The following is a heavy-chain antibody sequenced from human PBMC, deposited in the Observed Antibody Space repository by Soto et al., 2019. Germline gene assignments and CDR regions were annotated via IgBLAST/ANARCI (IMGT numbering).Heavy chain of an antibody. Sequence: PGGSLRLSCAASGFSLRSQWMHWIRQAPGKGLEWVSRTSPDGSTIYADSVKGRFTISRDNSKNTLYLQMNSLRAEDTAVYYCATRVWITGTRVDYWGQGTLVTVSS. J-gene: IGHJ4*02. CDR2: TSPDGST. D-gene: IGHD1-7*01. CDR1: GFSLRSQW. CDR3: ATRVWITGTRVDY. V-gene: IGHV3-74*01.